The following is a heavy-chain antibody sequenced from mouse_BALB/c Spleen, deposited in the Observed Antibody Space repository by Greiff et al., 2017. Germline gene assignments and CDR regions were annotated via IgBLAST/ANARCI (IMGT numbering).Heavy chain of an antibody. J-gene: IGHJ3*01. Sequence: DVKLVESGGGLVTPGGSLKLSCAASGFTFSDYYMYWVRQTQEKRLEWVATISDGGSYTYYPDSVKGRFTISRDNAKNNLYLQMSSLKSEDTAMYYCASGGYGWFAYWGQGTLVTVSA. CDR2: ISDGGSYT. CDR3: ASGGYGWFAY. CDR1: GFTFSDYY. D-gene: IGHD3-2*02. V-gene: IGHV5-4*02.